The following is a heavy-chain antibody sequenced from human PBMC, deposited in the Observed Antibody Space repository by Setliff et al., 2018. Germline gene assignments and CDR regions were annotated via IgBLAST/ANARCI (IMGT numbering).Heavy chain of an antibody. CDR2: TSSYNTNT. CDR1: GYTFIDYG. V-gene: IGHV1-18*04. D-gene: IGHD4-17*01. CDR3: ARDLGDYGDYVGYFQH. J-gene: IGHJ1*01. Sequence: ASVKVSCKASGYTFIDYGISWVRQAPGQGLEWMGWTSSYNTNTNYAQKLQGRVTMTTDTSTSTAYMELRSLRSDDTAVYYCARDLGDYGDYVGYFQHWGQGTLVTVSS.